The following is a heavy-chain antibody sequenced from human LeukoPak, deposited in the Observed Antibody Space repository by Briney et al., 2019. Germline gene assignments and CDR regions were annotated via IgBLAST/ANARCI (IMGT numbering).Heavy chain of an antibody. CDR2: IYYSGST. J-gene: IGHJ4*02. D-gene: IGHD3-22*01. CDR1: GGSISSGGYY. V-gene: IGHV4-61*08. CDR3: ARERLVSAPFDY. Sequence: PSETLSLTCTVSGGSISSGGYYWSWIRQHPGKGLEWIGYIYYSGSTNYNPSLKSRVTISVDTSKNQFSLKLSSVTAADTAVYYCARERLVSAPFDYWGQGTLVTVSS.